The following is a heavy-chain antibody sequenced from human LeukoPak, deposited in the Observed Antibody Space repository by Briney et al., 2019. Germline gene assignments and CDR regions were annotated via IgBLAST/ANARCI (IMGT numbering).Heavy chain of an antibody. Sequence: ASVKVSCKASGYTFNSHGITWVRQAPGQGLEWMGWISAYNGNTNYAQKLQGRVTMTTDTSTSTAYMELRSLRSDDTAVYYCARRSITMVRGVTINWFDPWGQGTLVTVSS. CDR1: GYTFNSHG. J-gene: IGHJ5*02. CDR2: ISAYNGNT. CDR3: ARRSITMVRGVTINWFDP. D-gene: IGHD3-10*01. V-gene: IGHV1-18*01.